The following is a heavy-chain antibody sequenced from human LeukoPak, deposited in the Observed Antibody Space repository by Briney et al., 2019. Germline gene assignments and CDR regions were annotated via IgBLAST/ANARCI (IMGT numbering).Heavy chain of an antibody. CDR2: IYYSGNT. Sequence: PSETLSLTCTVSGGSISSYYWSWIRQPPGEGLEWIGYIYYSGNTYYNPSLKSRVTISVDTSKNQFSLKLSSVTAADTVVYYCARERYYYDSSSEGNYWGQGTLVTVSS. CDR3: ARERYYYDSSSEGNY. D-gene: IGHD3-22*01. J-gene: IGHJ4*02. V-gene: IGHV4-59*04. CDR1: GGSISSYY.